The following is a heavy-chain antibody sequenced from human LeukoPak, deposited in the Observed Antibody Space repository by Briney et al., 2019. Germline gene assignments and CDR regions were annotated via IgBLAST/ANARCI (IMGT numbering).Heavy chain of an antibody. Sequence: PGTSLRLSCAPSGFTFRNYGMHWVRQAPGRGLEWVSGLWYDGRNKAYADSVKGRFTISRDNSENMLYLQMNSLRDEDTAVYYCARGQGEWLRFDTRRRPRRHFDYWGQGTLVTVSS. V-gene: IGHV3-33*01. CDR2: LWYDGRNK. CDR3: ARGQGEWLRFDTRRRPRRHFDY. J-gene: IGHJ4*02. CDR1: GFTFRNYG. D-gene: IGHD5-12*01.